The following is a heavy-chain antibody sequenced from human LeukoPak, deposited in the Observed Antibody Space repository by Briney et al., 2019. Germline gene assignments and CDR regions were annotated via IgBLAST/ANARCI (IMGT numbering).Heavy chain of an antibody. CDR1: GFTFSSYA. D-gene: IGHD3-3*01. CDR3: AKYVGEVTIFGVVIPPHSASDY. CDR2: ISGSGGST. J-gene: IGHJ4*02. Sequence: GGSLRLSCAASGFTFSSYAMSWVRQAPGKGLEWVSAISGSGGSTYYADSVKGRFTISRDNSKNTLYLQMNSLRAEDTAAYYCAKYVGEVTIFGVVIPPHSASDYWGQGTLVTVSS. V-gene: IGHV3-23*01.